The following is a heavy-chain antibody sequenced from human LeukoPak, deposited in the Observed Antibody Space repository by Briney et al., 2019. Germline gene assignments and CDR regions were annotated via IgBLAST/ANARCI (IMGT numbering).Heavy chain of an antibody. CDR2: ISSSSSYI. V-gene: IGHV3-21*01. CDR3: ARGQGLWFGDHPPEYGMDV. D-gene: IGHD3-10*01. Sequence: GGSLRLSCAASGFTFSSYSMNWVRQAPGKGLEWVSSISSSSSYIYYADSVKGRFTISRDNAKNSLYLQMNSLRAEDTAVYYCARGQGLWFGDHPPEYGMDVWGQGTTVTVSS. J-gene: IGHJ6*02. CDR1: GFTFSSYS.